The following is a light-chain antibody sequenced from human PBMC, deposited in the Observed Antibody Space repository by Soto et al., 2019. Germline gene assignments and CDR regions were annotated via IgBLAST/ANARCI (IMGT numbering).Light chain of an antibody. CDR1: SSDIGSYNF. Sequence: QSVLTQPPSASGSPGQSVTISCTGSSSDIGSYNFVSWYQQHPGKAPKLLIYEVSKRPSGVPDRFSASTSGNTASLTVSGLQAEDSADYYCSSYAGNNKLIFGGGTKLTFL. CDR3: SSYAGNNKLI. CDR2: EVS. J-gene: IGLJ2*01. V-gene: IGLV2-8*01.